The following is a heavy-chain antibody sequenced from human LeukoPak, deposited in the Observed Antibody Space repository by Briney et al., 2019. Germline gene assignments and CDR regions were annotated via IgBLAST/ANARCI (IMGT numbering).Heavy chain of an antibody. D-gene: IGHD2-8*01. CDR2: ISAYNGNT. Sequence: ASVKVSCKASGYTFTSYGISWVRQAPGQGLEWMGWISAYNGNTNYAQKLQGRVTMTTDTSTSTAYMELRSLRSDDTAVYYCARDRRTYCTNGVCPFDYWGQGTLVTVSS. V-gene: IGHV1-18*01. CDR1: GYTFTSYG. CDR3: ARDRRTYCTNGVCPFDY. J-gene: IGHJ4*02.